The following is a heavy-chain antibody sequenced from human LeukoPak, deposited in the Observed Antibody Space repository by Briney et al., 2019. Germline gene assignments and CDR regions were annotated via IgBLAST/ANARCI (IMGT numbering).Heavy chain of an antibody. CDR1: GFTFSSYE. CDR3: ARDLGNWNYPHATDY. D-gene: IGHD1-7*01. CDR2: ISSSGSTK. J-gene: IGHJ4*02. V-gene: IGHV3-48*03. Sequence: GGSLRLSCAASGFTFSSYEMNWVRQAPGKGLEWVSYISSSGSTKYYADSVKGRFTISRDNAKNSLYLQMNSLRADDTAVYFCARDLGNWNYPHATDYWGQGTLVTVSS.